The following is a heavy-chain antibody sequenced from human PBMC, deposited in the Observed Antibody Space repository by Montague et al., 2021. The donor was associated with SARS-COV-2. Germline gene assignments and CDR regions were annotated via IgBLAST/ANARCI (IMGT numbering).Heavy chain of an antibody. CDR1: GGSISTSNW. D-gene: IGHD6-6*01. J-gene: IGHJ4*02. CDR3: ARFSGIAVRRPFDY. CDR2: IYHSGTS. Sequence: SETLSLTCAVSGGSISTSNWCNWVRQPPGKGLEWIGQIYHSGTSNYNPSLKSRVTISVDKSKNQFYLRLSSVTAADTAVYYCARFSGIAVRRPFDYWGQGTLVTVSS. V-gene: IGHV4-4*02.